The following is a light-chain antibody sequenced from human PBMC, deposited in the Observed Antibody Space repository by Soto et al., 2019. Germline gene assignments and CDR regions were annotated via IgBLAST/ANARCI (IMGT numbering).Light chain of an antibody. CDR2: GAS. CDR3: QKYDRAPFT. V-gene: IGKV1-27*01. Sequence: DIQVTQAPSSLSSYLGDRVAITCLWSQGISNYLAWYQQKPGRLPKLLLFGASTLQSGVPARFSGSGSGTLFTLTINGLLPEDVATYYCQKYDRAPFTFGPGTKVDIK. J-gene: IGKJ3*01. CDR1: QGISNY.